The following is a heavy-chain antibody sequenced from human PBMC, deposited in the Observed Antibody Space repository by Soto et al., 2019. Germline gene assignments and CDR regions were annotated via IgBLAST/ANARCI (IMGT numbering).Heavy chain of an antibody. D-gene: IGHD3-10*01. J-gene: IGHJ5*02. CDR3: ARGLLLWFGEFGSDNNWFDP. V-gene: IGHV1-8*01. Sequence: ASVKVSCKASGYTFTSYDINWVRQATGQGLEWMGWMNPNSGNTGYAQKFQGRVTMTRNTSISTAYMELSSLRSEDTAVYYCARGLLLWFGEFGSDNNWFDPWGQGTLVTVSS. CDR2: MNPNSGNT. CDR1: GYTFTSYD.